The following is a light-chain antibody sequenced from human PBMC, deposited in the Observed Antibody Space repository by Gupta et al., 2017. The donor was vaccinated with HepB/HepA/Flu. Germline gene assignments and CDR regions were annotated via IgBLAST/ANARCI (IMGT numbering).Light chain of an antibody. CDR2: EVT. CDR3: CSYAASTTFVI. CDR1: SSGVGSYNL. V-gene: IGLV2-23*02. Sequence: QSALAQPASVSGSPGQSITIPCTGTSSGVGSYNLVSWYQQHPGKAPTLMISEVTNRPSGVSNHFSCSKSGGTASLTISGVQDDDEAAYYCCSYAASTTFVIFGGGTKLTVL. J-gene: IGLJ2*01.